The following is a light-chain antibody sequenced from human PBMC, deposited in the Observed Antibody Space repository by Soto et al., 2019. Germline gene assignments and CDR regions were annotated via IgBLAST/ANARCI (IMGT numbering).Light chain of an antibody. V-gene: IGKV3-20*01. CDR1: QVIGSRY. CDR3: HQFGYSPRT. Sequence: EIVMTQSPGTLSLSPGERATISCRASQVIGSRYLAWYHQKSGQAPRLLIYGASSRATGIPDRFSGSGSGTYFTLAIRRREPEDFAVYYCHQFGYSPRTFGQGTKVE. CDR2: GAS. J-gene: IGKJ1*01.